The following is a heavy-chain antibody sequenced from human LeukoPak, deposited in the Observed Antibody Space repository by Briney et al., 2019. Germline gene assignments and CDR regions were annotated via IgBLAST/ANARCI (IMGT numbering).Heavy chain of an antibody. D-gene: IGHD5-18*01. CDR1: GFAFNDDA. CDR2: IVGDSTIE. Sequence: GGSLRLSCAASGFAFNDDAMTWVRQPPGKGLEWVSTIVGDSTIEYYADSVKGRFTISSDNSRTMLFLHMNSLRAEDMPIYYCARQPYFYYYLDVWGKGTTVTVTS. V-gene: IGHV3-23*01. CDR3: ARQPYFYYYLDV. J-gene: IGHJ6*03.